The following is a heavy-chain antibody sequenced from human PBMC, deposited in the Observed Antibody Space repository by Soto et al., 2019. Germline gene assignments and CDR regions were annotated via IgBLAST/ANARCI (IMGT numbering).Heavy chain of an antibody. J-gene: IGHJ3*02. CDR1: GYSFTSYW. D-gene: IGHD6-25*01. V-gene: IGHV5-51*03. CDR2: IYPGDSDT. CDR3: ALESPRDGFSGSDAFDI. Sequence: VQLVQSGAEVKKPGESLKISCKGSGYSFTSYWIGWVRQMPGKGLEWMGSIYPGDSDTRYSPSFQGQVTISADKSISTAYLQWSSLKASDTAMYYCALESPRDGFSGSDAFDIWGQGTMVTVSS.